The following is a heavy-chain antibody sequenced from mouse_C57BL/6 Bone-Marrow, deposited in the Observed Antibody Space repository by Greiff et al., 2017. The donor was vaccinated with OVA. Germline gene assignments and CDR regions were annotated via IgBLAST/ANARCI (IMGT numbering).Heavy chain of an antibody. CDR1: GYTFTSYG. D-gene: IGHD1-1*01. J-gene: IGHJ3*01. V-gene: IGHV1-81*01. CDR3: ARSPHYYGSSYVFAY. CDR2: IYPRSGNT. Sequence: LQESGAELARPGASVKLSCKASGYTFTSYGISWVKQRTGQGLEWIGEIYPRSGNTYYNEKFKGKATLTADKSSSTAYMELRSLTSEDSAVYFCARSPHYYGSSYVFAYWGQGTLVTVSA.